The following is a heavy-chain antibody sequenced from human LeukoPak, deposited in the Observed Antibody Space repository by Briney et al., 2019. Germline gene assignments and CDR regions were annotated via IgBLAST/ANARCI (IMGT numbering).Heavy chain of an antibody. Sequence: SETLSLTCTVSGGSISSGSYYWSWIRQPAGKGLEWIGRIYTSGSTNYNPSLKSRVTISVDTSKNQFSLKLSSVTAADTAVYYCARHISALGYCSGGSCKAGIYDSSGSSDAFDIWGQGTMVTVSS. D-gene: IGHD2-15*01. V-gene: IGHV4-61*02. J-gene: IGHJ3*02. CDR1: GGSISSGSYY. CDR2: IYTSGST. CDR3: ARHISALGYCSGGSCKAGIYDSSGSSDAFDI.